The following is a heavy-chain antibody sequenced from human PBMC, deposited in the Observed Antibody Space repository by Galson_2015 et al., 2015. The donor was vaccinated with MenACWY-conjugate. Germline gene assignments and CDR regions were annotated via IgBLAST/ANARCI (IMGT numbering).Heavy chain of an antibody. CDR3: AGGGRSGPNYFDY. CDR1: GFTFSSYS. J-gene: IGHJ4*02. V-gene: IGHV3-21*01. D-gene: IGHD5-12*01. CDR2: ISSSSSYI. Sequence: SLRLSCAASGFTFSSYSMNWVRQVPGKGLEWVSSISSSSSYIYYADSVKGRFTISRDNSKNTLYLQMNSLRAEDTAVYYCAGGGRSGPNYFDYWGQGTLVTVSS.